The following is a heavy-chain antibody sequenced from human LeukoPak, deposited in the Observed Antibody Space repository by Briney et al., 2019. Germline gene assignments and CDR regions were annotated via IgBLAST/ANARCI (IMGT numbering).Heavy chain of an antibody. Sequence: SETLSLTCTVSGVPISSYYWSWIRQPPGKGLEWIGDIYYSGSTNYNPSLKSRVNISVDTSKNQFSLKLSSVTAADTAVYYCARYDCSSTSCSGGLDYWGQGTLVTVSS. CDR3: ARYDCSSTSCSGGLDY. CDR1: GVPISSYY. V-gene: IGHV4-59*01. CDR2: IYYSGST. D-gene: IGHD2-2*01. J-gene: IGHJ4*02.